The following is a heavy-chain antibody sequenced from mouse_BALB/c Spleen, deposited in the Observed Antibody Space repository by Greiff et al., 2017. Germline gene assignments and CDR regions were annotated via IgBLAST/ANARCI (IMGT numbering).Heavy chain of an antibody. J-gene: IGHJ2*01. CDR3: ARGRSTMIPDFDY. CDR1: GFTFSSYA. V-gene: IGHV5-6-5*01. D-gene: IGHD2-4*01. CDR2: ISSGGST. Sequence: EVHLVESGGGLVKPGGSLKLSCAASGFTFSSYAMSWVRQTPEKRLEWVASISSGGSTYYPDSVKGRFTISRDNARNILYLQMSSLRSEDTAMYYCARGRSTMIPDFDYWGQGTTLTVSS.